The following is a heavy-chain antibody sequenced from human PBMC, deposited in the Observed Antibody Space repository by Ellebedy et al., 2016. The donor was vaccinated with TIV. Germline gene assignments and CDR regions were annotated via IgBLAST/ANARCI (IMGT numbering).Heavy chain of an antibody. CDR2: IYYSGST. V-gene: IGHV4-59*12. CDR1: GGSISSYY. Sequence: SETLSLTCTVSGGSISSYYWSWIRQHPGKGLEWIGYIYYSGSTYYNPSLKSRVTISVDTSKNQFSLKLSSVTAADTAVYYCATDDGRWLQLIYWGQGTLVTVSS. CDR3: ATDDGRWLQLIY. D-gene: IGHD5-24*01. J-gene: IGHJ4*02.